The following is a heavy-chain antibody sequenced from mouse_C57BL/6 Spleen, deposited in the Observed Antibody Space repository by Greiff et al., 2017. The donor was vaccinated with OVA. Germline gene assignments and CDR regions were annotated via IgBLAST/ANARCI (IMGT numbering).Heavy chain of an antibody. CDR3: ARSYYGSFLWYFDV. J-gene: IGHJ1*03. CDR1: GYSFTGYY. Sequence: VQLKQSGPELVKPGASVKISCKASGYSFTGYYMNWVKQSPEKSLEWIGELNPSTGGTTYNQKFKAKATFTVDKYASTAYMQLKSLTSEDSAVYYCARSYYGSFLWYFDVWGTGTTVTVSS. V-gene: IGHV1-42*01. CDR2: LNPSTGGT. D-gene: IGHD1-1*01.